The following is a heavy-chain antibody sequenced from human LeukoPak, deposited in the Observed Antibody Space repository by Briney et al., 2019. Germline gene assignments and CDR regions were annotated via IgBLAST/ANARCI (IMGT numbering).Heavy chain of an antibody. CDR3: ARSTGYSGYHETYYYNMDV. J-gene: IGHJ6*03. CDR2: INPGGGST. D-gene: IGHD5-12*01. V-gene: IGHV1-46*01. Sequence: ASVKVSCKASGYTFTNYYIHWVRQAPGQGLEWMGIINPGGGSTTYAQKFQGRVTMTRDMSTSTVHMELSGLRSEDTAVYYCARSTGYSGYHETYYYNMDVWAKGTTVTVSS. CDR1: GYTFTNYY.